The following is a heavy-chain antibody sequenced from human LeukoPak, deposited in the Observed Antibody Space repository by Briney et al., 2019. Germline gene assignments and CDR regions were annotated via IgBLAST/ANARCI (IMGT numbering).Heavy chain of an antibody. Sequence: SSETLSLTCTVSGGSISSSSYSWDWIRQPPGKGLLGFGGIYYSGSTYYNPSLKSRVTISVDTSKNQFSLKLSSVTAADTAVYYCARHRPYYYDSSGYSPFDYWGQGTLVTVSS. D-gene: IGHD3-22*01. CDR2: IYYSGST. CDR3: ARHRPYYYDSSGYSPFDY. J-gene: IGHJ4*02. CDR1: GGSISSSSYS. V-gene: IGHV4-39*01.